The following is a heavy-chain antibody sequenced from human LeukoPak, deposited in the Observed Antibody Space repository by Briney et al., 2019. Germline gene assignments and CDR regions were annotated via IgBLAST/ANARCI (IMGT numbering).Heavy chain of an antibody. V-gene: IGHV3-23*01. CDR2: ISGGGGST. D-gene: IGHD3-16*02. Sequence: SGGSLRLSCAASGFTFNTHAMSWVRQAPGKGLEWVSAISGGGGSTYYADFVKGRFTISRDNSKNTLSLQMNSLRVEDTAVYYCARDQGYDYVWGSNRYGYWGQGTLVTVSS. CDR1: GFTFNTHA. CDR3: ARDQGYDYVWGSNRYGY. J-gene: IGHJ4*02.